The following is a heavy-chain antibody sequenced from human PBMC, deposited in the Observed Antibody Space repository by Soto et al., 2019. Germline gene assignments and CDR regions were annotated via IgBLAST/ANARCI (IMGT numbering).Heavy chain of an antibody. D-gene: IGHD3-16*01. J-gene: IGHJ6*02. CDR3: ARVWVWGGPADDYYYYYGMDV. CDR2: IYYSGST. CDR1: GGSISSYY. Sequence: SETLSLTCTVSGGSISSYYWSWIRQPPGKGLEWIGYIYYSGSTNYNPSLKSRVTISVDTSKNQFSLKLSSVTAADTAVYYCARVWVWGGPADDYYYYYGMDVWGQGTTVTVSS. V-gene: IGHV4-59*01.